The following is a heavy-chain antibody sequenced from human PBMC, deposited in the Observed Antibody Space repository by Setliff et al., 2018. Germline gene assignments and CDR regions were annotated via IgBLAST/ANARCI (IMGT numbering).Heavy chain of an antibody. Sequence: SETLSLTCSVSGYSIITGYYWAWIRRLPGRGLEWIGYIYYSGTTYYNPSLKSRVTISLDTSKNQFSLNLSSVTAADTAVYYCARGTFDTSGYFPYPIGYWGQGTLVTVSS. CDR2: IYYSGTT. CDR1: GYSIITGYY. D-gene: IGHD3-22*01. CDR3: ARGTFDTSGYFPYPIGY. J-gene: IGHJ4*02. V-gene: IGHV4-31*03.